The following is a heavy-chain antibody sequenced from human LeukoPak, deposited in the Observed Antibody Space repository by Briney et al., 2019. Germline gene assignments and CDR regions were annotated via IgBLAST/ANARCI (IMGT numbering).Heavy chain of an antibody. D-gene: IGHD3-10*01. CDR2: ISSNSLHI. Sequence: NAGGSLRLSCAASGFTFSDQSMNWVRQAPGKGLEWVSSISSNSLHIFYADSVRGRFTISRDNAKNSLYLQMNNLRAEDTAVYYCVGPDSQFDCWGQGTLVTVSS. V-gene: IGHV3-21*01. CDR3: VGPDSQFDC. J-gene: IGHJ4*02. CDR1: GFTFSDQS.